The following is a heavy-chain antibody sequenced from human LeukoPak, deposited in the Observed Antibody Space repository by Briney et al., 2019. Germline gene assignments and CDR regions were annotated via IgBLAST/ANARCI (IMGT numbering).Heavy chain of an antibody. CDR1: GYSFTTYY. D-gene: IGHD3-10*01. CDR3: ATDRGYEEFRFDY. CDR2: INSSAGTT. Sequence: ASVNVSFKASGYSFTTYYIHWVRQAPGQGLEWMGIINSSAGTTAYAQKFQGRVTMTRDTSTSTFYMELSSLRSEDTALYYCATDRGYEEFRFDYWGQGTLVTVSS. V-gene: IGHV1-46*01. J-gene: IGHJ4*02.